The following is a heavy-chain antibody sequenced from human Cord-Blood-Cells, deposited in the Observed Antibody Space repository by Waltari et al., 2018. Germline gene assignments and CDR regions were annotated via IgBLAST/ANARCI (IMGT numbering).Heavy chain of an antibody. V-gene: IGHV3-7*01. D-gene: IGHD1-26*01. J-gene: IGHJ4*02. CDR3: ARDSSGSYVDY. Sequence: LESEDGLVKPGGSLRLSCAASGFTLSSYWLGRVRQAPGKGLEWVENIKQEGSEKYYGDSVKGRFTISRDNAKDSLYLQMNSLRAEDTAVYYCARDSSGSYVDYWGQGTLVTVSS. CDR1: GFTLSSYW. CDR2: IKQEGSEK.